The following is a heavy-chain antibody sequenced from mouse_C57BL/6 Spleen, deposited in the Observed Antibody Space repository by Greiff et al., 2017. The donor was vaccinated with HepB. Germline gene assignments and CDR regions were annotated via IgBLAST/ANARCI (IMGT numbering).Heavy chain of an antibody. CDR3: ARILRYPWYFDV. V-gene: IGHV1-69*01. D-gene: IGHD1-1*01. CDR2: IDPSDSYT. J-gene: IGHJ1*03. Sequence: QVQLQQPGAELVMPGASVKLSCKASGYTFTSYWIHWVKQRPGQGLEWIGEIDPSDSYTNYNQKFKGKSTLTVDKSSSTAYMQLSSLTSEDSAVYYCARILRYPWYFDVWGTGTTVTVSS. CDR1: GYTFTSYW.